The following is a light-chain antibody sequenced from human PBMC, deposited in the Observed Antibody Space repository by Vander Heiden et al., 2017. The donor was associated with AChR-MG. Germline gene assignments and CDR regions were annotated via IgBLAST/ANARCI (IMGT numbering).Light chain of an antibody. CDR3: ETWDSNTRV. V-gene: IGLV4-60*03. CDR1: SGHRSSI. J-gene: IGLJ3*02. CDR2: LEGSGSY. Sequence: QPVLTQSSSASASLGSSVKLTCTLNSGHRSSIIAWHQQQSGKAPRYLMKLEGSGSYNKGSGVPDRFSGSSSGADRYLTISNLQSEDEADYYCETWDSNTRVFGGGTKLTV.